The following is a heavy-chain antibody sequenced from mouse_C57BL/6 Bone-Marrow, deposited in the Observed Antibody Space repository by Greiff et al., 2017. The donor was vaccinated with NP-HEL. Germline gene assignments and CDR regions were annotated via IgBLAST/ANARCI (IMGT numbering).Heavy chain of an antibody. V-gene: IGHV5-12*01. CDR2: ISNGGGST. D-gene: IGHD1-1*01. J-gene: IGHJ3*01. Sequence: EVKLQESGGGLVQPGGSLKLSCAASGFTFSDYYMYWVRQTPEKRLEWVAYISNGGGSTYYPDTVKGRFTISRDNAKNTLYLQMSRLKAEDTAMYYCARHNRYYGLENWGQGTLVTVSA. CDR3: ARHNRYYGLEN. CDR1: GFTFSDYY.